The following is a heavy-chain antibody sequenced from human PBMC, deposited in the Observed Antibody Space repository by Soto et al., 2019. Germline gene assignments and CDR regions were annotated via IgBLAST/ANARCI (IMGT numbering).Heavy chain of an antibody. CDR1: ENTFSTYL. Sequence: ASVKVSCKASENTFSTYLVHWVRQVHGQGLEWMGWHNGYNGQTEYSQKFQGRVTITRDTSAKTAYLELRSLTSADTAVYYCAAPHDRAGIGTCGQGTLVTVSS. J-gene: IGHJ5*02. D-gene: IGHD1-1*01. V-gene: IGHV1-3*01. CDR3: AAPHDRAGIGT. CDR2: HNGYNGQT.